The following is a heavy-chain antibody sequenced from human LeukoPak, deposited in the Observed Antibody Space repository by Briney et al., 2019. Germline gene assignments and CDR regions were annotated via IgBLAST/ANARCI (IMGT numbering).Heavy chain of an antibody. Sequence: GGSLRLSCAASGFTFSSYAMHWVRQAPGKGLEWVAVISYDGSNKYYADSVKGRFTISRDNSKNTLYLQMNSLRAEDTAVYYCARDMRSSSLDPVHPRRARVVGGLDYWGQGTLVTVSS. CDR1: GFTFSSYA. J-gene: IGHJ4*02. CDR3: ARDMRSSSLDPVHPRRARVVGGLDY. V-gene: IGHV3-30*04. D-gene: IGHD6-6*01. CDR2: ISYDGSNK.